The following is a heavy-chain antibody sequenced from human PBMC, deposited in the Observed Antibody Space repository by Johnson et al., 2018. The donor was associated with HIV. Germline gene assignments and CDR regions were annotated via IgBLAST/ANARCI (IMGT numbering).Heavy chain of an antibody. CDR2: VSSGGTS. CDR3: VRDDRPDGFDI. Sequence: EVQLVESGGGLVQPGGSLRLSCAASGFTISGFYMSWVRQALGKVPEWLSVVSSGGTSYYADSVRGRFTVSRDNSKNTLYLQMSSLRAEDTALYYCVRDDRPDGFDIWGQGTMVTVSS. CDR1: GFTISGFY. D-gene: IGHD3-16*01. V-gene: IGHV3-66*02. J-gene: IGHJ3*02.